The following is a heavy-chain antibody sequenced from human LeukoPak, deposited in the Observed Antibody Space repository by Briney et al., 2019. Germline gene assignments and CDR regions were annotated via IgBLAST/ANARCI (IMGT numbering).Heavy chain of an antibody. CDR1: GGSISSYH. CDR3: ARLRVSGSCLYYFDY. V-gene: IGHV4-4*09. CDR2: ILTSGTT. D-gene: IGHD3-10*01. J-gene: IGHJ4*02. Sequence: SETLSLTCTVSGGSISSYHWSWVRQPPGKGLEWIGYILTSGTTNYNPSLKSRLTISVDTSKNQFTLRLSSVTAADTAVYYCARLRVSGSCLYYFDYWGQGTLVTVSS.